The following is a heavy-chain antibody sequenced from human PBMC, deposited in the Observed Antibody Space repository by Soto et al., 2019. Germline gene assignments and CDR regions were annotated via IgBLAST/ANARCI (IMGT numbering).Heavy chain of an antibody. CDR1: GGTFSSYA. J-gene: IGHJ6*02. CDR3: ARDGVVVTANHDGGMDV. D-gene: IGHD2-21*02. Sequence: SVKVSCKAPGGTFSSYAISWVRQAPGQGLEWMGGIIPIFGTANYAQKFQGRVTITADESTSTAYMELSSLRSEDTAVYYCARDGVVVTANHDGGMDVWGQGTTVTVSS. V-gene: IGHV1-69*13. CDR2: IIPIFGTA.